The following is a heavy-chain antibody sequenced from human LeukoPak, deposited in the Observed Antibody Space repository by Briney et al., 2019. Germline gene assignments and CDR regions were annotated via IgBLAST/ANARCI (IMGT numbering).Heavy chain of an antibody. CDR1: GFTFSSYW. V-gene: IGHV3-23*01. D-gene: IGHD1-7*01. Sequence: GGSLRLSCAASGFTFSSYWMSWVRQAPGKGLEWVSAISGSGGSTYYADSVKGRFTISRDNSKNTLYLQMNSLRAEDTAVYYCARERYNWNYAFDYWGQGTLVTVSS. J-gene: IGHJ4*02. CDR3: ARERYNWNYAFDY. CDR2: ISGSGGST.